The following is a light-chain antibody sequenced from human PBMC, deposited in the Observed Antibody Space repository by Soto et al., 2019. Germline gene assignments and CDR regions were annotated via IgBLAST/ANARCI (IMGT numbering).Light chain of an antibody. CDR1: QSVSSY. V-gene: IGKV3-11*01. CDR2: DAS. CDR3: QQRSNWPSYT. J-gene: IGKJ2*01. Sequence: EIVLTQSPATLSLSPGERATLSCRASQSVSSYLAWYQQKPGQAPRLLIYDASNRATGIPARFSGSGSGTDFTLTISSLEPEDFAAYYCQQRSNWPSYTFGQGTKVDIK.